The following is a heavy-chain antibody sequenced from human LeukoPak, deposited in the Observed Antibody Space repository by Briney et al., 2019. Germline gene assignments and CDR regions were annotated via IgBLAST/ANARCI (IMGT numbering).Heavy chain of an antibody. CDR1: GGSMNSGSYY. CDR3: ARGTMIRVDP. CDR2: IYTSGST. J-gene: IGHJ5*02. V-gene: IGHV4-61*02. Sequence: SETLSLNCTVSGGSMNSGSYYWSWIRQPAGKGLEWIGRIYTSGSTNYNPSLQSRVTISVDTSKNQFSLKLNSVTAADTAVYYCARGTMIRVDPWGRGTLVTVSS. D-gene: IGHD3-10*01.